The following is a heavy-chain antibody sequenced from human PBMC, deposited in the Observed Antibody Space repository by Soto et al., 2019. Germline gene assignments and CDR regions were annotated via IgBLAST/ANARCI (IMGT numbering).Heavy chain of an antibody. CDR1: GGTFSSYA. D-gene: IGHD2-15*01. CDR3: ARPGRGYCSGGSCYDAFDI. Sequence: SVKVSCKASGGTFSSYAISWVRQAPGQGLEWMGGIIPIFGTANYAQKFQGRVTITADESTSTAYMELSSLRSEDTAVYYCARPGRGYCSGGSCYDAFDIWGQGTMVTVSS. J-gene: IGHJ3*02. CDR2: IIPIFGTA. V-gene: IGHV1-69*13.